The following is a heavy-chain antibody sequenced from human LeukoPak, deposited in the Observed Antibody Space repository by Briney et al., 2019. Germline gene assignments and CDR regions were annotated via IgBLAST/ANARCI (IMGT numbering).Heavy chain of an antibody. V-gene: IGHV3-21*01. CDR2: ISSSSSYI. CDR3: ARCSSSWSYYFDY. CDR1: GFTFSSYS. J-gene: IGHJ4*02. Sequence: GGSLRLSCAASGFTFSSYSMNWVRQAPGKGLEWVSSISSSSSYIYYADSVKGRFTLSRDNAKNSLHLQMNSLRAEDTAVYYCARCSSSWSYYFDYWGQGTLVTVSS. D-gene: IGHD6-13*01.